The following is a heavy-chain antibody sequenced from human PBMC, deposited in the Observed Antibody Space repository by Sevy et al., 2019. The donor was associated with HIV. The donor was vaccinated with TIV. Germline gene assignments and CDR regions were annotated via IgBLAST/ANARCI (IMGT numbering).Heavy chain of an antibody. CDR2: VDHTGNT. CDR1: GYSISSGYL. D-gene: IGHD3-9*01. Sequence: SETLSLTCTVSGYSISSGYLWGWIRQPPGKGLEWIGSVDHTGNTYYNPSLKSRVTTSVDTSKNQFSLGLGSVTAADTAVYYCANFGRLLIINGDAFDVWGQGTMVTVSS. CDR3: ANFGRLLIINGDAFDV. J-gene: IGHJ3*01. V-gene: IGHV4-38-2*02.